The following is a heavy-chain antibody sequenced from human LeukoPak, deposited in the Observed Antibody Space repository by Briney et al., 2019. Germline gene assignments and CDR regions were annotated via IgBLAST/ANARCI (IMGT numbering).Heavy chain of an antibody. D-gene: IGHD3-22*01. CDR2: INPNSGGT. CDR1: GYTFTGYY. CDR3: ARGFPYYYDSSGSNPYYFDY. J-gene: IGHJ4*02. V-gene: IGHV1-2*04. Sequence: ASVKVSCKASGYTFTGYYMHWVRQAPGQGLEWMGWINPNSGGTNYAQKFQGWVTMTRDTSISTAYMELSRLSSDDTAVYYCARGFPYYYDSSGSNPYYFDYWGQGTLVTVSS.